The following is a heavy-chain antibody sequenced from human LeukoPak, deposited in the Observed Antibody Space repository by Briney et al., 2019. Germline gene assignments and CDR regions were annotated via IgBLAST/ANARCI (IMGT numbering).Heavy chain of an antibody. CDR1: GFTFDDYA. D-gene: IGHD3-9*01. V-gene: IGHV3-9*01. CDR3: AKGGDYDILTADD. J-gene: IGHJ4*02. CDR2: ISWNSGSI. Sequence: GGSLRLSCAASGFTFDDYAMHWVRQAPGKGLEWVSGISWNSGSIGYADSVNGRFTISRDNAKNSLYLQMNSLRAEDTALYYCAKGGDYDILTADDWGQGTLVTVSS.